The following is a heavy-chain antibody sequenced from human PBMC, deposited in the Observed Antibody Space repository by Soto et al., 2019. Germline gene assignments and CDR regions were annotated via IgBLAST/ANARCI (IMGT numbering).Heavy chain of an antibody. CDR3: AKAHRVIYIAAHYFDY. J-gene: IGHJ4*02. D-gene: IGHD6-25*01. CDR2: ISGSGGST. Sequence: EVQLLESGGGLVQPGGSLRLSCAASGFTFSSYAMSWVRQAPGKGLEWVSAISGSGGSTYYADSVKGRFTISRDNSKNTLYLQMNSLRAEDTAVYYCAKAHRVIYIAAHYFDYWGQGTLVTVSS. CDR1: GFTFSSYA. V-gene: IGHV3-23*01.